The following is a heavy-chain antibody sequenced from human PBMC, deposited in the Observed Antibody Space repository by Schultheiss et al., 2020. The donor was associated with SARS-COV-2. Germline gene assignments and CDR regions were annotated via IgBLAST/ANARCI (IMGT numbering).Heavy chain of an antibody. V-gene: IGHV4-59*12. CDR3: ARDRELGY. CDR2: IYYSGST. D-gene: IGHD1-7*01. J-gene: IGHJ4*02. CDR1: GGSISSYY. Sequence: SQTLSLTCTVSGGSISSYYWGWIRQPPGKGLEWIGSIYYSGSTNYNPSLKSRVTISVDKSKNQFSLKLSSVTAADTAVYYCARDRELGYWGQGTLVTVSS.